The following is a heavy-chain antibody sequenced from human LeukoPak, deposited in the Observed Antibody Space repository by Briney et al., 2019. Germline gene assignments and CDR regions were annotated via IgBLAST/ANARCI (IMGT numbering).Heavy chain of an antibody. CDR3: ARDSPIPAATADY. CDR2: IKQDGSEK. CDR1: GFTFSSYW. V-gene: IGHV3-7*01. Sequence: PGGSLRLSCAASGFTFSSYWMSWVRQAPGKGLEGVANIKQDGSEKYYVDSVKGRFTISRDNAKNSLYLQMNSLRAEDTAVYYCARDSPIPAATADYWGQGTLVTVSS. J-gene: IGHJ4*02. D-gene: IGHD2-2*01.